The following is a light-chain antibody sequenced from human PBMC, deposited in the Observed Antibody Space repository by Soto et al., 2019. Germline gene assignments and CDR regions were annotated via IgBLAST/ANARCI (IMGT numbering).Light chain of an antibody. CDR1: QTVSNY. CDR2: DTS. CDR3: QQRSSRGLT. J-gene: IGKJ4*01. V-gene: IGKV3-11*01. Sequence: EIVLTQSPATVSLSSGESATLSCRASQTVSNYLAWYQQKPGQAPRLLIYDTSNRATGIPDRFSGSRSGTDLTLTISSLEPEDFAVYFCQQRSSRGLTFGGGTKVEIK.